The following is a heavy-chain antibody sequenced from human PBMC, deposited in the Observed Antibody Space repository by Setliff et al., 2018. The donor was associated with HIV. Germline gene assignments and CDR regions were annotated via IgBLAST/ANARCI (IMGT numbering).Heavy chain of an antibody. J-gene: IGHJ6*03. CDR1: GGSISSYY. Sequence: SETLSLTCTVSGGSISSYYWSWIRQPPGKGLEWIGYIYYSGSTNYNPSLKSRVTIFADTPTNQFSLVLNSVTAADTALYYCARQKYWSGYYGEGYYYYMDVWGKGTTVTVSS. CDR2: IYYSGST. CDR3: ARQKYWSGYYGEGYYYYMDV. V-gene: IGHV4-59*12. D-gene: IGHD3-3*01.